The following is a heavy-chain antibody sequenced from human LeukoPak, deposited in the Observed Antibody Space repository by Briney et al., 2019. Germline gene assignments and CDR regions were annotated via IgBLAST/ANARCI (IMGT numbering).Heavy chain of an antibody. D-gene: IGHD2-15*01. J-gene: IGHJ4*02. Sequence: GGSLRLSCAASGFTFSSYAMSWVRQAPGKGLEWVSAISGSGGSTYYADSVRGRFTISRDNAKNSLYLQMRSLRVEDTGLYFCARDLILADNGGSSAHDFWGRGTLVTVSS. V-gene: IGHV3-23*01. CDR2: ISGSGGST. CDR3: ARDLILADNGGSSAHDF. CDR1: GFTFSSYA.